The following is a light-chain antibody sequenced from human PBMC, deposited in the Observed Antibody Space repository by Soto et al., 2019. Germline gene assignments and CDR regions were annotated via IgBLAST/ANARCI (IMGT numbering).Light chain of an antibody. Sequence: QSVLTQPPSVSGAPGQRVTISCTGSSSNIGAGYDVHWYQQLPGTAPKLLIYGNSNRPSGVPDRFSGSKSGTSASLAITGLQADDEADYYCQSYDSSLSGWGVFGGGTKVTVL. J-gene: IGLJ2*01. V-gene: IGLV1-40*01. CDR3: QSYDSSLSGWGV. CDR2: GNS. CDR1: SSNIGAGYD.